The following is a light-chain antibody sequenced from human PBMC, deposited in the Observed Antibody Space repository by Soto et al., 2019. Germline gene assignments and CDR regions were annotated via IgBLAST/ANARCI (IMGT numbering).Light chain of an antibody. V-gene: IGLV2-8*01. CDR2: EVN. J-gene: IGLJ3*02. Sequence: QLVLTQPPSASASPGQSVTISCTGTSSDVGAYDYVSWYQQYPGKAPKLMISEVNKRPSGVPDRFSGSKSGNTASLTVSGLQAEDEAAYYCNSYAGNYIWVFGGGTKLTVL. CDR3: NSYAGNYIWV. CDR1: SSDVGAYDY.